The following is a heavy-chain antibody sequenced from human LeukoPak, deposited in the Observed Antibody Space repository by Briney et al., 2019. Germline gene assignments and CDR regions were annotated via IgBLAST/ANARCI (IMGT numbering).Heavy chain of an antibody. V-gene: IGHV3-48*01. J-gene: IGHJ6*03. Sequence: PGGSLRLSCAASGFTFSSYSMNWVRQAPGKGLEWVSYISSSSTIYYADSVKGRFTISRDNAKSSLYLQMNSLRAEDTAVYYCARGPSGSYYYYYYMDVWGKGTTVTVSS. CDR3: ARGPSGSYYYYYYMDV. CDR1: GFTFSSYS. D-gene: IGHD1-26*01. CDR2: ISSSSTI.